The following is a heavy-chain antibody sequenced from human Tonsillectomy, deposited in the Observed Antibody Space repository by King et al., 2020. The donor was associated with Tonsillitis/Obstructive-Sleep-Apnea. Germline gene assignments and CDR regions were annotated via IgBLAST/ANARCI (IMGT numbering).Heavy chain of an antibody. V-gene: IGHV3-15*01. J-gene: IGHJ6*03. CDR3: TTLHCSSTSCYLYYYYYMDV. D-gene: IGHD2-2*01. CDR1: GFTFSNAW. Sequence: VQLVESGGGLVKPGGSLRLSCAASGFTFSNAWMSWVRQAPGQGLEWVDRMYCKTDGGPTDYAAPVKGGFTSSRDDQTNTLYLQMNSLKTEDTAVYYCTTLHCSSTSCYLYYYYYMDVWGKGTTVTVSS. CDR2: MYCKTDGGPT.